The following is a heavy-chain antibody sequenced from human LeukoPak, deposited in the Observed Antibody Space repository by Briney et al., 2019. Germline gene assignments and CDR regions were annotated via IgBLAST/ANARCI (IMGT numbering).Heavy chain of an antibody. CDR1: GFTFDDYG. Sequence: AGGSLRLSCAASGFTFDDYGMSWVRHAPGKGLEWVSGINWNGGSTGYADSVKGRFTISRDNAKNSLYLQMNSLRAEDTALYYCARDPNYYDSSGYGVAGEFDYWGQGTLVTVSS. CDR3: ARDPNYYDSSGYGVAGEFDY. CDR2: INWNGGST. D-gene: IGHD3-22*01. V-gene: IGHV3-20*04. J-gene: IGHJ4*02.